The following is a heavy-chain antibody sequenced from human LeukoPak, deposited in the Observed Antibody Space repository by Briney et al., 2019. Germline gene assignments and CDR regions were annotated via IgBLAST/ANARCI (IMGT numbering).Heavy chain of an antibody. CDR1: GGSISSGDYY. CDR2: IYYSGST. CDR3: ARGSSLHPYY. J-gene: IGHJ4*02. D-gene: IGHD6-6*01. V-gene: IGHV4-30-4*08. Sequence: SETLSRTCTVSGGSISSGDYYWSWIRQPPGKGLEWIGYIYYSGSTYYNPSLKSRVTISVDTSKNQFSLKLSSVTAADTAVYYCARGSSLHPYYWGQGTLVTVSS.